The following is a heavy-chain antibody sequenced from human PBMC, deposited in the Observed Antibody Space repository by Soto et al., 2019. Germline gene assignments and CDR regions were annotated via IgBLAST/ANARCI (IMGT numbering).Heavy chain of an antibody. V-gene: IGHV1-18*01. J-gene: IGHJ4*02. CDR3: ARFYGSGSFPYDY. D-gene: IGHD3-10*01. CDR2: INAYTGNT. CDR1: GYTFTTYG. Sequence: ASVKVSCKASGYTFTTYGVTWVRQAPGQGLEWMGWINAYTGNTHYAQKYQGRVTLTTDTSTSTAYMELRNLRSDDTAVYYCARFYGSGSFPYDYWGQGTLVTVSS.